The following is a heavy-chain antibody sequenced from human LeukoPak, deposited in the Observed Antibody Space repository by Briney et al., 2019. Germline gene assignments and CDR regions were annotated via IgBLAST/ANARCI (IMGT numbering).Heavy chain of an antibody. V-gene: IGHV1-69*13. CDR3: ALAPYCSSTSCYRYYYYGMDV. J-gene: IGHJ6*02. Sequence: GASVKVSCKASGGTFSSYAISWVRQAPGQGLEWMGGIIPIFGTANYAQKLQGRVTITADESTSTAYMELSSLRSEDTAVYYCALAPYCSSTSCYRYYYYGMDVWGQGTTVTVSS. D-gene: IGHD2-2*02. CDR2: IIPIFGTA. CDR1: GGTFSSYA.